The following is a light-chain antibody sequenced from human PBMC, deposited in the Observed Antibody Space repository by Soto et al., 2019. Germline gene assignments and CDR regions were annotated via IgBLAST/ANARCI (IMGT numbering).Light chain of an antibody. CDR1: QSISSW. J-gene: IGKJ1*01. V-gene: IGKV1-5*01. CDR2: DAS. CDR3: QQYNSSPVT. Sequence: DIQMTQSPSTLSASVGDRVTITCRASQSISSWLAWYQQKPGKAPKLLIYDASSLESGVPSRFSGSGSGTEFTLTISSLQPDDFATYYCQQYNSSPVTFGQGTKVDIK.